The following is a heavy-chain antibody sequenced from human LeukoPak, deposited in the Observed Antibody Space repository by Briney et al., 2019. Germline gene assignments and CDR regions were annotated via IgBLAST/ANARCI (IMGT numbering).Heavy chain of an antibody. V-gene: IGHV3-30*03. CDR3: AREHSHNNWFFDL. D-gene: IGHD5-18*01. Sequence: GGSLRLSCVGSGFTFSSNGIQWVRQAPGKGLEWVAVVAADGGHKVYSDSVKGRISMSRDNSKNTAFLQMDSLGAEDAAVYFCAREHSHNNWFFDLWGPGTPVTVSS. CDR2: VAADGGHK. J-gene: IGHJ2*01. CDR1: GFTFSSNG.